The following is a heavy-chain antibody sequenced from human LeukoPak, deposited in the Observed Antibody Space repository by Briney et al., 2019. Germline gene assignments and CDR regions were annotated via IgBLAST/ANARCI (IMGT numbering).Heavy chain of an antibody. Sequence: GGSLTLSCAASGFTFSSYSMNWVRQAPGKGLEWVSSISSSSSYIYYADSVKGRFTISRDNAKNSLYLQMNSLRAEDTAVYYCARSGIAVAGHDYWGQGTLVTVSS. CDR1: GFTFSSYS. J-gene: IGHJ4*02. D-gene: IGHD6-19*01. CDR2: ISSSSSYI. V-gene: IGHV3-21*01. CDR3: ARSGIAVAGHDY.